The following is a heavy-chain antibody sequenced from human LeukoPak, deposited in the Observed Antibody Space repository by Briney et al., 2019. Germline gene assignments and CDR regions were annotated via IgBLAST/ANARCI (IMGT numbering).Heavy chain of an antibody. Sequence: HSHTLALICTVWGRPNSSYYWSWIRQPRGKGLVWIGYIYYSGSTNFNPSLKSQVPISVDPAQNQFLLKISSVTSSETARYFCWGSDGYDFYFDYWGQGTLVTVSS. CDR2: IYYSGST. D-gene: IGHD5-24*01. CDR3: WGSDGYDFYFDY. V-gene: IGHV4-59*08. J-gene: IGHJ4*02. CDR1: GRPNSSYY.